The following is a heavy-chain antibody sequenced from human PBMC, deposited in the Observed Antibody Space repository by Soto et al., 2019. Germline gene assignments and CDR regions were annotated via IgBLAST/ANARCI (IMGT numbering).Heavy chain of an antibody. V-gene: IGHV1-3*01. J-gene: IGHJ6*02. Sequence: ASVKVSCKASGYTFTSYAMHWVRQAPGQRLEWMGWINAGNGNTKYSQKFQGRVTISAGKSTSTVYMELSSLLSEDTAVYYCARDASPPYCSGNTCFSGHYYHGMDVWGLGTTVTVSS. CDR2: INAGNGNT. CDR3: ARDASPPYCSGNTCFSGHYYHGMDV. CDR1: GYTFTSYA. D-gene: IGHD2-15*01.